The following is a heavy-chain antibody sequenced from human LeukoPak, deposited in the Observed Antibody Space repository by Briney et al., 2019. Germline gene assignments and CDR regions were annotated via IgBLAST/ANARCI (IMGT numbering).Heavy chain of an antibody. CDR2: IYTSGST. Sequence: SETLSLTCTVSGGSISSGSYYWSWIRQPAGKGLEWIGRIYTSGSTNYNPSLKSRVTISVDTSKNQFSLKLSSVTAADTAVYYCARDPGIAVAGPSYYYYYMDVWGKGTTVTISS. CDR1: GGSISSGSYY. J-gene: IGHJ6*03. D-gene: IGHD6-19*01. V-gene: IGHV4-61*02. CDR3: ARDPGIAVAGPSYYYYYMDV.